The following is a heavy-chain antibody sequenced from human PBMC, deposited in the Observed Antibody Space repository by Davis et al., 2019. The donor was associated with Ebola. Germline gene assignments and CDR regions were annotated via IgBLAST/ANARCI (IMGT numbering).Heavy chain of an antibody. Sequence: GGSLRLSCAASGFTFTNYAMNWVRQAPGKGLEWVSSISGRGSSTYYADSVKGRFTISRDNAKNSLYLQMNSLRAEDTAVYYCARDPGDIVVVVAATHWFDPWGQGTLVTVSS. V-gene: IGHV3-21*01. CDR1: GFTFTNYA. CDR2: ISGRGSST. CDR3: ARDPGDIVVVVAATHWFDP. J-gene: IGHJ5*02. D-gene: IGHD2-15*01.